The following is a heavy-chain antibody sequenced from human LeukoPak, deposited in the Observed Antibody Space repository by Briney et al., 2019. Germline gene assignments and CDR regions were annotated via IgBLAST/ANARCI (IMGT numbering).Heavy chain of an antibody. D-gene: IGHD3-3*01. CDR1: GGSISSYY. CDR3: ARDYDFWSGPSWFDP. V-gene: IGHV4-4*07. CDR2: IYTSGST. Sequence: SETLSLTCTVSGGSISSYYWSWIRQPAGKGLEWIGRIYTSGSTNYNPSLTSRVTMSVDTSKNQFSLKLSSVTAADTAVYYCARDYDFWSGPSWFDPWGQGTLVTVSS. J-gene: IGHJ5*02.